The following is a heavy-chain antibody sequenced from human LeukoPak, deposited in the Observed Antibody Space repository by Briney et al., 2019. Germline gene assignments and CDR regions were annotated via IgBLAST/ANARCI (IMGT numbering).Heavy chain of an antibody. V-gene: IGHV5-51*01. Sequence: GESLKISCKASGYSFTNYWIVWLRQMPGRGLEWMGIIYTDNSDVRYSPSFQGQVTISADKSISTAYLQWSSLKASDTAVYYCARRLNYYYGMDVWGQGTTVTVSS. D-gene: IGHD4/OR15-4a*01. J-gene: IGHJ6*02. CDR2: IYTDNSDV. CDR1: GYSFTNYW. CDR3: ARRLNYYYGMDV.